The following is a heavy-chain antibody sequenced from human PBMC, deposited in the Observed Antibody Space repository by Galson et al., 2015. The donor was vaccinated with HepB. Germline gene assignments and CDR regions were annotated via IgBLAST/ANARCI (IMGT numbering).Heavy chain of an antibody. CDR3: ARDLGIAMATLTLDY. D-gene: IGHD5-24*01. CDR1: GFTFSTYG. Sequence: SLRLSCAASGFTFSTYGMNWVRQAPGKGLEWVSYMSSSSNTINYADSVKGRFIISRDNAKNSLYLHMHSLRDEDTAVYYCARDLGIAMATLTLDYWGQGTLVTVSS. CDR2: MSSSSNTI. V-gene: IGHV3-48*02. J-gene: IGHJ4*02.